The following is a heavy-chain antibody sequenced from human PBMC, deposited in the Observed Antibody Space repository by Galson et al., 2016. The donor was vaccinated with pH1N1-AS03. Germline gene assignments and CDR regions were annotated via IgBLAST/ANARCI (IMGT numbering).Heavy chain of an antibody. CDR1: GFTFSNYW. V-gene: IGHV3-74*01. D-gene: IGHD5-24*01. CDR3: ARSNYYFDS. CDR2: INPDVSTT. J-gene: IGHJ4*02. Sequence: SLRLSCAASGFTFSNYWMQWVRQAPGKGLVSVSRINPDVSTTNYADTVKGRFTISRDNATNTLFLQMNSLRAEDTAVYYCARSNYYFDSWGQGTLVTVSS.